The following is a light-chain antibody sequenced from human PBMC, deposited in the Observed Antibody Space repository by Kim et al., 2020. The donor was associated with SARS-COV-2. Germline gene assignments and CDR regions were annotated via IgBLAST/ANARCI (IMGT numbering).Light chain of an antibody. V-gene: IGLV1-40*01. J-gene: IGLJ3*02. CDR2: GNT. CDR3: QSYDTSLRDWV. Sequence: QSVLTQPPSVSGAPGQRVTISCTGSSSNLGAGHNVHWYQQPPGTAPKLLIFGNTHRPSGVPDRFSGSKSGTSASLAITGLQAEDEADYYCQSYDTSLRDWVFGGGTQLTVL. CDR1: SSNLGAGHN.